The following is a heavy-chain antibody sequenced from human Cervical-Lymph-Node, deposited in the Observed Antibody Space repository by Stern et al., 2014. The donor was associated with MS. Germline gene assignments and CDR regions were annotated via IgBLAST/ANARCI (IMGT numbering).Heavy chain of an antibody. D-gene: IGHD4-17*01. CDR1: GYSFTANW. V-gene: IGHV5-51*01. J-gene: IGHJ4*02. CDR3: ARDYGDYAFDY. Sequence: EVHLAESGAEVKKPGESLKISCKGSGYSFTANWIAWVRQMPGKGLEWMGIIYPGDSDTRYSPSFQGQVPISADKSISTAYLQWSSLKASDTAMYYCARDYGDYAFDYWGQGTLVTVSS. CDR2: IYPGDSDT.